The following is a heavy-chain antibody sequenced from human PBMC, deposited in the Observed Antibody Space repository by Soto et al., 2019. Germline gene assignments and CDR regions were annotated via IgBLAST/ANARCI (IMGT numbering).Heavy chain of an antibody. D-gene: IGHD2-8*02. Sequence: QITLKESGPTLVKPTQTLTLTCTFSGFSLSTSGVGVGWIRQPPGEALEWLALISSNDDKRYSPSLKSRLTITKDTSKNQVVLTMTNMDPVDTGTYYCAHSRLGVLAAYSRYWGQGALVIVSS. CDR3: AHSRLGVLAAYSRY. CDR1: GFSLSTSGVG. V-gene: IGHV2-5*01. CDR2: ISSNDDK. J-gene: IGHJ4*02.